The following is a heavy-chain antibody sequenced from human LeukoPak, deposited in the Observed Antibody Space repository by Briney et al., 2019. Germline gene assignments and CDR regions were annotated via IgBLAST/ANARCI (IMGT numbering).Heavy chain of an antibody. CDR1: GYSFTGFW. CDR2: IYPGDFDT. CDR3: ARLVLIVGATTDTDAFDI. J-gene: IGHJ3*02. V-gene: IGHV5-51*01. D-gene: IGHD1-26*01. Sequence: GESLKISCKASGYSFTGFWIGWVRQMPGKGLEWLGTIYPGDFDTRYSPSFQGQVTISADKSITTAYLQWDSLRASDTAMYYCARLVLIVGATTDTDAFDIWGQGTMVTVSS.